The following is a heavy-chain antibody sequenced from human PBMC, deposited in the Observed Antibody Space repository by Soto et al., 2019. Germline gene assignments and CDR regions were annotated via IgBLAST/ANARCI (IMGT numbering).Heavy chain of an antibody. D-gene: IGHD6-19*01. Sequence: SERLSPTRPVSGVSPTRGEHFWWWVRRHPGKGLEWMGYIYYTGSTYYNPSLNRRITMSVDMSKNQFSLRLTSVTAADTALYFCARAEFNSVWFPFDSWGQGAPVNVSS. CDR2: IYYTGST. CDR1: GVSPTRGEHF. J-gene: IGHJ4*02. V-gene: IGHV4-30-4*01. CDR3: ARAEFNSVWFPFDS.